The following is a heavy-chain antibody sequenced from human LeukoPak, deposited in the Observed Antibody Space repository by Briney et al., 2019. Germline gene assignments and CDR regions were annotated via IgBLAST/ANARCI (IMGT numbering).Heavy chain of an antibody. V-gene: IGHV3-30-3*01. J-gene: IGHJ5*02. CDR2: ISYDGSNK. D-gene: IGHD6-13*01. CDR3: ARPKLYSSSWYRNWFDP. CDR1: GFTFSSYA. Sequence: GGSLRLSCAASGFTFSSYAMHWVRQAPGKGLEWVAVISYDGSNKYYADSVKGRSTISRDNSKNTLYLQMNSLRAEDTAVYYCARPKLYSSSWYRNWFDPWGQGTLVTVSS.